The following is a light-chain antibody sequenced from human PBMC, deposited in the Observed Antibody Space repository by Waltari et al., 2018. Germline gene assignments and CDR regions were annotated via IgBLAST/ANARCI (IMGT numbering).Light chain of an antibody. CDR2: RDS. CDR1: NIGSKS. Sequence: SYVLSQPPSVSVAPGQTARVTCGGNNIGSKSVLWYQQKPGQAPVLGIYRDSALPSGIPERFSGANAGNTATLSISRVEAGDEADYYCQVWDNSSDHVVFGGGTTVTVL. CDR3: QVWDNSSDHVV. V-gene: IGLV3-21*02. J-gene: IGLJ3*02.